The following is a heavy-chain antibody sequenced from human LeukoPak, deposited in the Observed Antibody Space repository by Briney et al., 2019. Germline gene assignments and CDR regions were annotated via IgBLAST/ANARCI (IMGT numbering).Heavy chain of an antibody. J-gene: IGHJ4*02. Sequence: ASVKVSCKASGYTFTSYAMNWARQAPGQGLEWMGWISTNTGNPTYAQGFTGRFVFSLDTSVSTAYLQISSLKAEDTAVYYCARDLYDYVWGSYRYLDYWGQGTLVTVSS. CDR2: ISTNTGNP. CDR3: ARDLYDYVWGSYRYLDY. CDR1: GYTFTSYA. D-gene: IGHD3-16*02. V-gene: IGHV7-4-1*02.